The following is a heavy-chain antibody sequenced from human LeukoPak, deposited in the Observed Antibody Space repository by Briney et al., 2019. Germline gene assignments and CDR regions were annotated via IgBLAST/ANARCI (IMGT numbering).Heavy chain of an antibody. CDR1: GYTFTGYY. J-gene: IGHJ4*02. CDR3: ARASNDFWSAYFDY. D-gene: IGHD3-3*01. CDR2: INPNSGGT. V-gene: IGHV1-2*02. Sequence: GASVKVSCKASGYTFTGYYMHWVRQAPGQGLEWMGWINPNSGGTNYAQKFQGRVTMTRDTSISTAYMELSRLRSDETAVYYCARASNDFWSAYFDYWGQGTLVTVSS.